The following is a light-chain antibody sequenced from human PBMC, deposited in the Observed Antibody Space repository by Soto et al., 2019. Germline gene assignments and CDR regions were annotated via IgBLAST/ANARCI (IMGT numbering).Light chain of an antibody. J-gene: IGKJ1*01. Sequence: VVMTQSPGTLSVSPGEGVTLSCRASQSVGNSLAWYQQRPGQAPRLLIYGASSRATGIPDRFSGSGSGTDFTLTISRLEPEDFAVYYCQQYGTSSWTFGQGTKVDIK. CDR2: GAS. CDR1: QSVGNS. V-gene: IGKV3-20*01. CDR3: QQYGTSSWT.